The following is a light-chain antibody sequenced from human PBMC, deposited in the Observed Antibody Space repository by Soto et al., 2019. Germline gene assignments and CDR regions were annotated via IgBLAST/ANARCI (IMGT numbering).Light chain of an antibody. CDR1: SSDVGGYNY. CDR3: SSYTGISTYV. J-gene: IGLJ1*01. Sequence: QSVLTQPASVSGSPGQSITISRTGTSSDVGGYNYVSWYQQHPGKAPKLMIYEVTYRPSGVSNRFSGSKSGNTASLTISGLQAEDEAYYHCSSYTGISTYVFGTGTKVTVL. V-gene: IGLV2-14*01. CDR2: EVT.